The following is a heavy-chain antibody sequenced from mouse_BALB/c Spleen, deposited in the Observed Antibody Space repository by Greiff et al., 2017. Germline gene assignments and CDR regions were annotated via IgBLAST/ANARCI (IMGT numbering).Heavy chain of an antibody. Sequence: QVQLKESGPELVRPGVSVKISCKGSGYTLTDYAMHWVKQSHAKSLEWIGVISTYYGNTNYNPKLKGKSTMNVDKSASTAYMELARLTSEDSAIYYCARNGYDVEYAMDYWGQGTSVTVSS. J-gene: IGHJ4*01. V-gene: IGHV1-67*01. D-gene: IGHD2-2*01. CDR2: ISTYYGNT. CDR3: ARNGYDVEYAMDY. CDR1: GYTLTDYA.